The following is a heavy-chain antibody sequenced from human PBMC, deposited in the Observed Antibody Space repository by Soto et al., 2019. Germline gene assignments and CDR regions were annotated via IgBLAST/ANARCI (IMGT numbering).Heavy chain of an antibody. J-gene: IGHJ4*02. CDR2: ISGSGTTV. V-gene: IGHV3-48*03. CDR1: GFTFSSYE. CDR3: ARDSGSGAFDY. Sequence: EVQVVESGGGMVQPGGSLRLSCAASGFTFSSYEMNWVRQAPGKGLEWVSYISGSGTTVSYADSVKGRFTISRDNAKNSVFLQMNSLRVEDTAVYYCARDSGSGAFDYLGQGTLVTVSS. D-gene: IGHD6-19*01.